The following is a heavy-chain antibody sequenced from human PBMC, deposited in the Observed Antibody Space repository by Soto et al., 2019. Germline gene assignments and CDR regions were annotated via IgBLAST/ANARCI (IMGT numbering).Heavy chain of an antibody. Sequence: GGSLRLSCAASGFTFSSYSMNWVRQAPGKGLEWVSSISSSSSYIYYAHSVKGRFTISSENAKNSLYLQMNSLRAEDTSVYYCARHRDYVWGSYRNHAFDIWGEGTLVTVSS. CDR3: ARHRDYVWGSYRNHAFDI. V-gene: IGHV3-21*01. CDR2: ISSSSSYI. D-gene: IGHD3-16*02. J-gene: IGHJ3*02. CDR1: GFTFSSYS.